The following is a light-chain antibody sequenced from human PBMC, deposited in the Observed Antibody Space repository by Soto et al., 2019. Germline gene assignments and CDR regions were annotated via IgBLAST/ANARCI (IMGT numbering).Light chain of an antibody. J-gene: IGLJ3*02. V-gene: IGLV2-23*01. CDR2: EGS. CDR3: CSYADSPGL. CDR1: SSDVGSYNL. Sequence: QSALTQPASVSESPGQSITISCTGSSSDVGSYNLVSWYQQHPGKAPKLIIYEGSKRPSGVSNRFSGSKSGNTASLTISGLQAEDEADYYCCSYADSPGLFGGGTKLTVL.